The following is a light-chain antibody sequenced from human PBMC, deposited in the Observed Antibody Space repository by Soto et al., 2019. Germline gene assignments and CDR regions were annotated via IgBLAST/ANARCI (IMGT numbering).Light chain of an antibody. J-gene: IGLJ1*01. CDR3: GTWDNSLSAGV. CDR1: SSSIGSNC. Sequence: QSVLTQPLSVSAAPGQKVTISCSGRSSSIGSNCVSWFQQLPGTAPKLLISENNKRPSGIPDRFSGSKSGTSATLDITGLQTGDEADYYCGTWDNSLSAGVFGTGTKVTVL. CDR2: ENN. V-gene: IGLV1-51*02.